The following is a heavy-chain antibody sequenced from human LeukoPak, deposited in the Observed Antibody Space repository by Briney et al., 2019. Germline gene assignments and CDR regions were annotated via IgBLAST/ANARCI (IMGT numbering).Heavy chain of an antibody. CDR2: INHSGST. CDR3: ARARGYSYGHLPFRY. CDR1: GGSFSGYY. D-gene: IGHD5-18*01. V-gene: IGHV4-34*01. J-gene: IGHJ4*02. Sequence: SETLSLTCAVYGGSFSGYYWSWIRQPPGKGLEWIGEINHSGSTNYNPSLKSRVTISVDTSKNQFSLKLSSGTAADTAVYYCARARGYSYGHLPFRYWGQGTLVTVSS.